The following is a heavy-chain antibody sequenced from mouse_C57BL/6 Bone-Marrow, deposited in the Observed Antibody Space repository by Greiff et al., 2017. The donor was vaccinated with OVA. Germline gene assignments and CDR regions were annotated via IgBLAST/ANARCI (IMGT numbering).Heavy chain of an antibody. V-gene: IGHV10-1*01. CDR1: GFSFNTYA. Sequence: EVQVVESGGGLVQPKGSLKLSCAASGFSFNTYAMNWVRQAPGKGSEWVARIRSKSNNYATYYADSVKDRFTISRDDSESMLYLQMNNLKTEDTAMYYCVRHGGAYDYDAWFAYWGQGTLVTVSA. CDR2: IRSKSNNYAT. J-gene: IGHJ3*01. CDR3: VRHGGAYDYDAWFAY. D-gene: IGHD2-4*01.